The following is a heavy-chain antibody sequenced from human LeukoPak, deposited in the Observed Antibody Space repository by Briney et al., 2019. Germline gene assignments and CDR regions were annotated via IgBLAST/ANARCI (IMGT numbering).Heavy chain of an antibody. J-gene: IGHJ3*02. D-gene: IGHD3-10*01. CDR2: ISAYNGNT. V-gene: IGHV1-18*01. CDR3: ATAGERHYYGSGRYDAFDI. CDR1: GYTFTSYG. Sequence: ASVKVSCKASGYTFTSYGISWVRQAPGQGLEWMGWISAYNGNTNYAQKLQGRVTMTTDTSTSTAYMELRSLRSDDTAVYYCATAGERHYYGSGRYDAFDIWGQGTMVTVSS.